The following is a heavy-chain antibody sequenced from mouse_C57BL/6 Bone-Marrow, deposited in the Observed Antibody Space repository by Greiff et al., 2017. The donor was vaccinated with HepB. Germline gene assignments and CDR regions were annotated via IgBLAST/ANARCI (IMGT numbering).Heavy chain of an antibody. V-gene: IGHV7-3*01. D-gene: IGHD5-5*01. CDR3: ARSSLQLPLYAMDY. J-gene: IGHJ4*01. CDR1: GFTFTDYY. CDR2: IRNKANGYTT. Sequence: EVKVEESGGGLVQPGGSLSLSCAASGFTFTDYYMSWVRQPPGKALEWLGFIRNKANGYTTEYSASVKGRFTISSDNSQSILYLQMKSLRAQDSATYYCARSSLQLPLYAMDYWGQGTSFTVSS.